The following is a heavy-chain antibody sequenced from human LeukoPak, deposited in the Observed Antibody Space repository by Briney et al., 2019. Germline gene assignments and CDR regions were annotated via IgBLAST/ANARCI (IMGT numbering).Heavy chain of an antibody. CDR3: AREYQHSISTKYFDH. CDR1: GFTFRNYW. Sequence: GGSLRLSCVTSGFTFRNYWMRWVRQAPGKGLEWVANIQQGGSEKYYVDSVKGRFTISRDNAKNSLYLQMSSLRAEDTAVYYCAREYQHSISTKYFDHWGQGTLVTVSS. CDR2: IQQGGSEK. J-gene: IGHJ4*02. D-gene: IGHD2-2*01. V-gene: IGHV3-7*01.